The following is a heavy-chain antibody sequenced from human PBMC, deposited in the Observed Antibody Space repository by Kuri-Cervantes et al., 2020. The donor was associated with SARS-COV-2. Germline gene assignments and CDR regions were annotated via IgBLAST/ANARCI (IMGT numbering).Heavy chain of an antibody. Sequence: SETLSLTCTVSGYSISSGYYWGWIRQPPGKGLEWIGSIYHSGSTYYNPSLKSRVTISVDTSKNQFSLKLSSVTAADTAVYYCAREVVTAAGIWFDPWGQGTLVTVSS. CDR2: IYHSGST. V-gene: IGHV4-38-2*02. D-gene: IGHD6-13*01. J-gene: IGHJ5*02. CDR3: AREVVTAAGIWFDP. CDR1: GYSISSGYY.